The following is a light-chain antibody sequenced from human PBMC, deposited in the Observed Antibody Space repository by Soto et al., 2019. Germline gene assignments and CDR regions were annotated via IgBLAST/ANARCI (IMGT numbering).Light chain of an antibody. CDR1: QGIDPY. CDR2: ATS. V-gene: IGKV1-27*01. J-gene: IGKJ4*01. Sequence: DVQMTQSPSSLSAFVGDRVTITCRASQGIDPYLAWFQQKPWKVPKLLIYATSTLQSGVPSRFSGSGSGTDVTLTINSLQPEDVGTYYCQKYNSATLTFGGGTKVEIK. CDR3: QKYNSATLT.